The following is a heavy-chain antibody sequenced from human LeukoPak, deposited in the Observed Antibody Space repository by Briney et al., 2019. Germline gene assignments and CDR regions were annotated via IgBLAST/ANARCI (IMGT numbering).Heavy chain of an antibody. J-gene: IGHJ4*02. CDR1: GFTFSSYW. D-gene: IGHD3-3*01. V-gene: IGHV3-7*04. Sequence: PGGSLRLSCAASGFTFSSYWMSWVRQAPGKGLEWVANIKQDGSEKYYVDSVKGRFTISRDNAKNSLYLQMDSLRAEDTAVYYCARGGLYYDFWQGGQGTLVTVSS. CDR2: IKQDGSEK. CDR3: ARGGLYYDFWQ.